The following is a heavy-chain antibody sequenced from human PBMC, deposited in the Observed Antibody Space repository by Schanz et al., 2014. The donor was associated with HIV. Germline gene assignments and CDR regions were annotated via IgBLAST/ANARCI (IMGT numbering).Heavy chain of an antibody. D-gene: IGHD2-21*02. J-gene: IGHJ4*02. V-gene: IGHV1-2*02. Sequence: QVQLVQSGPEVRKPGASVKVSCKASGYTFIDFYIHWVRQAPGQGPEWMGWIDCSNGDTYYKKNFRGRVTMTRDTPITTVFMELSGLRSDDTAVYFCARNEFRLLPFDFWGQGTLVTVSS. CDR3: ARNEFRLLPFDF. CDR2: IDCSNGDT. CDR1: GYTFIDFY.